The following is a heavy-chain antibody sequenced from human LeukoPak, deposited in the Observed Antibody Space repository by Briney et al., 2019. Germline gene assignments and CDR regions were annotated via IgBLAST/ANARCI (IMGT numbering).Heavy chain of an antibody. Sequence: PSETLSLTCAVYGGSFSGYYWSWIRQPPGKGLEWIGEINHSGSTNYNPSLKSRVTISVDTSKNQFSLKLSSVTAADTAVYYCARKLGIGPATSYYINYWGQGTLVTVSS. J-gene: IGHJ4*02. CDR2: INHSGST. CDR1: GGSFSGYY. V-gene: IGHV4-34*01. CDR3: ARKLGIGPATSYYINY. D-gene: IGHD7-27*01.